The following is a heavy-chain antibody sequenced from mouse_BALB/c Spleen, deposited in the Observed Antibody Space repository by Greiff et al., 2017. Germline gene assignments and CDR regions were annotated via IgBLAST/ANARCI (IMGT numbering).Heavy chain of an antibody. J-gene: IGHJ4*01. CDR1: GFSLTSYG. CDR3: AREDDYDVRGAMDY. Sequence: VMLVESGPGLVAPSQSLSITCTVSGFSLTSYGVHWVRQPPGKGLEWLGVIWAGGSTNYNSALMSRLSISKDNSKSQVFLKMNSLQTDDTAMYYCAREDDYDVRGAMDYWGQGTSVTVSS. V-gene: IGHV2-9*02. D-gene: IGHD2-4*01. CDR2: IWAGGST.